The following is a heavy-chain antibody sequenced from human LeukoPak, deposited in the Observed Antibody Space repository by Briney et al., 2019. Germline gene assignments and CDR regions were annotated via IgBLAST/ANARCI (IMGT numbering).Heavy chain of an antibody. D-gene: IGHD2-2*01. CDR2: ISAYNGNT. Sequence: ASVKVSCKASGYTFTSYGISWVRQAPGQGLEWMGWISAYNGNTSYAQKFQGRVTMTRDTSTSTVYMELSSLRSEDTAVYYCARDGYCSSTSCYYFDYWGQGTLVTVSS. V-gene: IGHV1-18*01. CDR3: ARDGYCSSTSCYYFDY. CDR1: GYTFTSYG. J-gene: IGHJ4*02.